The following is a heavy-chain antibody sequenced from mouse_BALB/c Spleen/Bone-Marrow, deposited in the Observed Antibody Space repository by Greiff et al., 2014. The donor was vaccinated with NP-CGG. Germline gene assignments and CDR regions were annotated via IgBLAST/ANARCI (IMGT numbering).Heavy chain of an antibody. CDR1: GYTFTSYT. Sequence: QVQLQQSGAELARPGASVKMSCKASGYTFTSYTMHWVKQGPGQGLEWIGYINPSSGYTNYNQKFKDKATLTADKSSSTAYMQLSSLTSEDSAVYYCAREKGITFAYWGQGTLVTVSA. V-gene: IGHV1-4*01. D-gene: IGHD2-4*01. J-gene: IGHJ3*01. CDR2: INPSSGYT. CDR3: AREKGITFAY.